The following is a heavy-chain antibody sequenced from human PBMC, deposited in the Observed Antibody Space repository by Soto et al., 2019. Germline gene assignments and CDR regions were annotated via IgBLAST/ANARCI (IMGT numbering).Heavy chain of an antibody. V-gene: IGHV1-69*13. J-gene: IGHJ3*02. CDR1: GGTFSSYA. CDR3: ARESQAYCGGDCHPAAFDI. D-gene: IGHD2-21*02. Sequence: SVKVSCKASGGTFSSYAISWVRQAPGQGLEWMGGIIPIFGTANYAQKFQGRVTITADESTSTAYMELSSLRSEDTAVYYCARESQAYCGGDCHPAAFDIWGQGTMVTVSS. CDR2: IIPIFGTA.